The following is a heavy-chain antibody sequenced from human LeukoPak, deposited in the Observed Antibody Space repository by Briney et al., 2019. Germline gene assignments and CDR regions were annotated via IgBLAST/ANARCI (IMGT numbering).Heavy chain of an antibody. Sequence: SETLSLTCTVSGGSISSYYWSWIRQPAGKGLEWIGRIYTSGSTNYNPSLKSRVTMSVDMSKNQFSLKLTSMTAADTAVYYCARTLVRGAAGTGYWGQGALVTVSS. J-gene: IGHJ4*02. D-gene: IGHD6-13*01. CDR1: GGSISSYY. CDR2: IYTSGST. V-gene: IGHV4-4*07. CDR3: ARTLVRGAAGTGY.